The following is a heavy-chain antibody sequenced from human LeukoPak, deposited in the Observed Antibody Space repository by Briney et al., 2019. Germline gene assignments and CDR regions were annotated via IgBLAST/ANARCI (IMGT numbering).Heavy chain of an antibody. J-gene: IGHJ4*02. Sequence: GGSLRLSCAASGFTFSSYAMSWVRQAPGKGLEWVSSISGSGGYAYYANSVKGRFTISRDNSKNTLYLQMNSLRAEDTAVYYCAKSGRLSSSSFFDYWGQGTLVTVSS. CDR3: AKSGRLSSSSFFDY. CDR2: ISGSGGYA. CDR1: GFTFSSYA. V-gene: IGHV3-23*01. D-gene: IGHD1-14*01.